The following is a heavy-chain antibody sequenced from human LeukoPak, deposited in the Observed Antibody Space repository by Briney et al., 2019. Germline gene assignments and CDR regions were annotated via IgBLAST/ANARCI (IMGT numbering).Heavy chain of an antibody. CDR3: ARHSVRDGYNYFFGS. V-gene: IGHV4-59*08. Sequence: PSETLSLTCTVSGGSIKSYYWSWIRQPPGKRLEWIGYIDNSGSANRNPSLKSRVTISADTSKNQFFLKLSSVTAADTAVYYCARHSVRDGYNYFFGSWGQGTLVTVSS. J-gene: IGHJ5*01. CDR2: IDNSGSA. CDR1: GGSIKSYY. D-gene: IGHD5-12*01.